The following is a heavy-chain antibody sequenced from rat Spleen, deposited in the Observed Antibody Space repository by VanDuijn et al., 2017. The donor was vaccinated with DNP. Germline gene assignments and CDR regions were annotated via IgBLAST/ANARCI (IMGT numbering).Heavy chain of an antibody. V-gene: IGHV5-29*01. CDR3: ARHRTIMPYYYAMDA. CDR2: LSYNGGTP. D-gene: IGHD1-12*01. CDR1: GFIFRKSA. Sequence: EVQLVESGGGLLQPGRSLKLSCAASGFIFRKSAMAWVRQAPAKGLEWVATLSYNGGTPYYRDSVKGRFTISRDNAQSTLYLQMDSLRSEDTATYYCARHRTIMPYYYAMDAWGQGASVTVSS. J-gene: IGHJ4*01.